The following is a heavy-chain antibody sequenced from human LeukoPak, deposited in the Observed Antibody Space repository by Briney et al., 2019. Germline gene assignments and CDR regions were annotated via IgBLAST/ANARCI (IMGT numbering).Heavy chain of an antibody. CDR1: GFTFSSYW. V-gene: IGHV3-7*01. Sequence: GSLRLSCAASGFTFSSYWMSWVRQAPGKGLEWVANIKQDGSEKYYVDSVKGRFTISGDNAKNSLYLQMNSLRAEDTAVYYCARSQRPSGYYLYYFDYWGQGTLVTVSS. J-gene: IGHJ4*02. CDR2: IKQDGSEK. CDR3: ARSQRPSGYYLYYFDY. D-gene: IGHD3-22*01.